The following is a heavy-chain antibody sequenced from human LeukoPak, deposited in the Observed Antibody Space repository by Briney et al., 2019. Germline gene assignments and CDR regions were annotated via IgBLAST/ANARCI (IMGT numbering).Heavy chain of an antibody. D-gene: IGHD3-3*01. CDR3: ARADDFWSGNSQFDY. CDR2: IIPIFDSS. J-gene: IGHJ4*02. V-gene: IGHV1-69*06. CDR1: GGTFSSYA. Sequence: GASVKVSCKASGGTFSSYAISWVRQAPGQGLEWMGGIIPIFDSSNYAQKFQGRVTITADKSTSTAYMELSSLRSEDTAVYYCARADDFWSGNSQFDYWGQGTLVTVSS.